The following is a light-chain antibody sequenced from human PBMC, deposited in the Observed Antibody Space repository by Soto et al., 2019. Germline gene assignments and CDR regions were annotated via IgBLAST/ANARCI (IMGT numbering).Light chain of an antibody. CDR2: NAS. V-gene: IGKV1-5*03. J-gene: IGKJ1*01. CDR3: EHYDGYSAA. Sequence: DIQITQSPSTLSVSVGDRVTITCRASQTISSWLAWYQQKPGKAPKLPIYNASTLKSGVPSRFSGSGAGTEFTLTIISLQPAEFTTYYCEHYDGYSAAFGQATKVE. CDR1: QTISSW.